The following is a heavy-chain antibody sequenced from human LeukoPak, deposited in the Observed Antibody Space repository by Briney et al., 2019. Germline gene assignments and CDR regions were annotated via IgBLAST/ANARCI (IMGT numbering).Heavy chain of an antibody. Sequence: GASVKVSCKASGYTFTTYDINWARQAPGQGLEWMGWISTYNGNTNYAQKLQGRVTMTIDTSTTTAYMELRSLRPDDTAVYYCAKGRRSSFFDYWGQGTLVTVSS. J-gene: IGHJ4*02. V-gene: IGHV1-18*01. CDR2: ISTYNGNT. CDR3: AKGRRSSFFDY. CDR1: GYTFTTYD.